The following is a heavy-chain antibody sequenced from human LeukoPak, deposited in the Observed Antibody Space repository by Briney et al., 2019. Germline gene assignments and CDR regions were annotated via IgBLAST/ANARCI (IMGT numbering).Heavy chain of an antibody. V-gene: IGHV1-46*01. J-gene: IGHJ4*02. CDR1: GYTFTSNY. CDR2: IYPRDGST. CDR3: ARDQEGFDY. Sequence: HGASVKVSCKASGYTFTSNYIHWVRQAPGQGLEWMGMIYPRDGSTSYAQKFQGRVTVTRDTSTSTVHMELSGLRSEDTAVYYCARDQEGFDYWGQGTLVTVCS.